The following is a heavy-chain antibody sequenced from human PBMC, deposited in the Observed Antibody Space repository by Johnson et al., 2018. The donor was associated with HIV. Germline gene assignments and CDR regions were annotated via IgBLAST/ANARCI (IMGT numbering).Heavy chain of an antibody. J-gene: IGHJ3*02. Sequence: QVQLVESGGVVVQPGGSLRLSCAASQFTFSSYWMHWVRQATGKGLEWVAVISYDGSNKYYADSVKGRFTISRDNNKNILYLQMNSLRAEDTAVYYCAVKLGINDAFDIWGQGTMVTVSS. D-gene: IGHD3-16*01. CDR2: ISYDGSNK. V-gene: IGHV3-30*03. CDR1: QFTFSSYW. CDR3: AVKLGINDAFDI.